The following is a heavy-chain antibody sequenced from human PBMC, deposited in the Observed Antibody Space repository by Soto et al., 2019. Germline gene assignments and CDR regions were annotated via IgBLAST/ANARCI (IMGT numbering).Heavy chain of an antibody. J-gene: IGHJ6*02. CDR3: ARESVAGTYYYYGMDV. CDR2: IIPIFGTA. D-gene: IGHD6-19*01. CDR1: GGTFSSYA. V-gene: IGHV1-69*13. Sequence: GASVKVSCKASGGTFSSYAISWVRQAPGQGLGWMGGIIPIFGTANYAQKFQGRVTITADESTSTAYMELSSLRSEDTAVYYCARESVAGTYYYYGMDVWGQGTTVTVSS.